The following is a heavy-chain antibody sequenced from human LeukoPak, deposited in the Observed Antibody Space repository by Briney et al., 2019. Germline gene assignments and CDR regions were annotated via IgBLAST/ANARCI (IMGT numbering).Heavy chain of an antibody. CDR1: GFTFSTYT. D-gene: IGHD3-10*01. J-gene: IGHJ4*02. Sequence: GGSLRLSCAASGFTFSTYTMTWVRQAPGKGLEWVSSISSSTSYIYYADSVRGRFTISRDNAKNSLYLQMNSLRVEDTAVYYCARVYYASRSQVDYWGQGTLVTVSS. CDR3: ARVYYASRSQVDY. V-gene: IGHV3-21*01. CDR2: ISSSTSYI.